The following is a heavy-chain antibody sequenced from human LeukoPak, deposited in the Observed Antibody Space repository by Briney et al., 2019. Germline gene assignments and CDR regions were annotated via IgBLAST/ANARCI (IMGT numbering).Heavy chain of an antibody. J-gene: IGHJ5*02. Sequence: GGSLKLSCAGSRLTFSSYGMHWVRQAPGKGLEWVAFIRYNGSNKYYADSVKGRFTISRDNSKNTLYLQMNSLRAEDTAVYYCAKSGYDFGGWFDPWGQGTLVTVSS. CDR2: IRYNGSNK. CDR1: RLTFSSYG. D-gene: IGHD5-12*01. CDR3: AKSGYDFGGWFDP. V-gene: IGHV3-30*02.